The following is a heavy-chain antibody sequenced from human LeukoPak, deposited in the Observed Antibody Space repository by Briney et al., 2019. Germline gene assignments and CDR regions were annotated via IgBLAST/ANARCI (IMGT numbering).Heavy chain of an antibody. CDR3: TTKLLWFGEPRDY. CDR1: GFTFSNAW. Sequence: GGSLRLSCAASGFTFSNAWMSWVRQAPGKGLEWVGRIKSKTDGGTTDYAAPVKGRFTISRDDSKNTLYLQTNSLKTEDTAVYYCTTKLLWFGEPRDYWGQGTLVTVSS. CDR2: IKSKTDGGTT. V-gene: IGHV3-15*01. J-gene: IGHJ4*02. D-gene: IGHD3-10*01.